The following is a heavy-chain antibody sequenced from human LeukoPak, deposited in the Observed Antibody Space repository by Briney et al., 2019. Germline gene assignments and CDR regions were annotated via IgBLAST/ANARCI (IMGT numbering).Heavy chain of an antibody. V-gene: IGHV3-23*01. CDR2: MCGTAGCT. J-gene: IGHJ4*02. Sequence: PSGGSLTLSCQASGFTFYMYAMSWVRQAPGKGLEWVASMCGTAGCTFYPDSVKGRFTISRDNSKNILYLQMNSLRAEDTAVYYCARSIPRIAARPIDYWGQGTLVTVSS. D-gene: IGHD6-6*01. CDR3: ARSIPRIAARPIDY. CDR1: GFTFYMYA.